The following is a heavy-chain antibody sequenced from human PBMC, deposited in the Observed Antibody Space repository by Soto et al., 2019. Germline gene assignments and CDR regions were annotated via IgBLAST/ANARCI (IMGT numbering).Heavy chain of an antibody. D-gene: IGHD1-20*01. Sequence: GGSLRLSCAASGFTFSSYAMSWVRQAPGKGLEWVSAISGSGGRTYYADSVKGRFTISRDNSKDTLYLQMNNLRAEDTAVYYCAKPPDYNWNDYWGQGTLVTVSS. CDR3: AKPPDYNWNDY. CDR1: GFTFSSYA. V-gene: IGHV3-23*01. CDR2: ISGSGGRT. J-gene: IGHJ4*02.